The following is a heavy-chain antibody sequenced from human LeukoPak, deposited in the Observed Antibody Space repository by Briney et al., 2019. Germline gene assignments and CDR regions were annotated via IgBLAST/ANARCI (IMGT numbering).Heavy chain of an antibody. CDR1: GDSMSPYY. CDR3: ARGDIYLDH. Sequence: SETLSLTCSVSGDSMSPYYWTWIRQPPGKGLEWIGYIDYRRSPTYIPSLNSRVTISLDTPKNQLSLKLTSVTAADTAMYFCARGDIYLDHWGQGILVTVS. J-gene: IGHJ1*01. CDR2: IDYRRSP. D-gene: IGHD3/OR15-3a*01. V-gene: IGHV4-59*01.